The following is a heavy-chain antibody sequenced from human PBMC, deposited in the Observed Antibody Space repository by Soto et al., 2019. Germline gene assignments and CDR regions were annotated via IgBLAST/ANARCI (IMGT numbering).Heavy chain of an antibody. V-gene: IGHV1-3*01. J-gene: IGHJ4*02. D-gene: IGHD1-26*01. CDR1: GYTFTSYA. CDR2: INAGNGNT. Sequence: ASVKVSCKASGYTFTSYAMHWVRQAPGQRLEWMGWINAGNGNTKYSQKFQGRVTITRDTSASTAYMELSSLRSEDTAVYYCVRWKWELLRGGDYWGQGTLVTVSS. CDR3: VRWKWELLRGGDY.